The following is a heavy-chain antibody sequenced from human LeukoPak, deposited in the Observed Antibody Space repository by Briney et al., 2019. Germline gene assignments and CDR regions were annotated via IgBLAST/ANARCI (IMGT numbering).Heavy chain of an antibody. Sequence: SETLSLTCTVSGGSVGSSSAYWGWLRQAPGKGLEWIGSIYYSVNTYYNPSLKSRVTISVDTSKNQVFLNVSSVNAADTAVYYCATPRGYSYGYLDNWGQGTLVTVSS. D-gene: IGHD5-18*01. CDR3: ATPRGYSYGYLDN. CDR2: IYYSVNT. J-gene: IGHJ4*02. V-gene: IGHV4-39*01. CDR1: GGSVGSSSAY.